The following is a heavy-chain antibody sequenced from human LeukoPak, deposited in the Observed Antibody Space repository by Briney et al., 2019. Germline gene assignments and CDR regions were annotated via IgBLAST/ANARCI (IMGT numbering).Heavy chain of an antibody. CDR3: AKFPPIYCSGGSCPHWFDP. V-gene: IGHV3-23*01. J-gene: IGHJ5*02. CDR1: GFTFSSYA. D-gene: IGHD2-15*01. CDR2: ISGSGGST. Sequence: GGSLRLSCAASGFTFSSYAMSWVRPAPGKGLEWVSAISGSGGSTYYADSVKGRFTISRDNSKNTLYLQMNSLRAEDTAVYYCAKFPPIYCSGGSCPHWFDPWGQGTLVTVSS.